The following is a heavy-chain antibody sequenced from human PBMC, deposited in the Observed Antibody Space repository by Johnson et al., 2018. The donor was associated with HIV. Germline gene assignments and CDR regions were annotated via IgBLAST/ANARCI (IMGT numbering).Heavy chain of an antibody. Sequence: QVQLVESGGGVVQPGRSLRLSCAASGFIFSDYYMTWIRQAPGKGLEWVSYISSSGSTIYYADSVKGRFTISRDNAKNSLYLQMNSLRAEDTAVYYCARYSSSSRDTFDIWGQGTMVTVSS. D-gene: IGHD6-13*01. CDR1: GFIFSDYY. J-gene: IGHJ3*02. CDR3: ARYSSSSRDTFDI. V-gene: IGHV3-11*04. CDR2: ISSSGSTI.